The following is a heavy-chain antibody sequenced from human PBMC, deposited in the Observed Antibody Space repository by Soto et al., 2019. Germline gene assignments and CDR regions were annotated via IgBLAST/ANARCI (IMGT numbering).Heavy chain of an antibody. J-gene: IGHJ3*01. CDR3: ARYDAFKVFDL. Sequence: GGSLRLSCAASGFTFNSYSVNWVRQAPGKGLEWVASISSGSVYIDFADSVKGRFTISRDDVTNSVSLQMDSLRVEDTGIYYCARYDAFKVFDLWGQGTMVTVSS. D-gene: IGHD1-1*01. V-gene: IGHV3-21*01. CDR1: GFTFNSYS. CDR2: ISSGSVYI.